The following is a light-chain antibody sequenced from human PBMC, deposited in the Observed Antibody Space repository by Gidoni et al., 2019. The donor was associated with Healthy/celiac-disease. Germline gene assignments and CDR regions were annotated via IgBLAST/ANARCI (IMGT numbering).Light chain of an antibody. CDR3: QQRSNWPPWA. V-gene: IGKV3-11*01. CDR1: QCVSSY. J-gene: IGKJ1*01. CDR2: DAS. Sequence: EIVLTQYPATLSLSPGESASLSCRASQCVSSYLAWYQQKPGKAPRLLIYDASNRATVIPARFSGSGSGTDFTLTISSLEPEDFAVYFCQQRSNWPPWAFGQGTKVEIK.